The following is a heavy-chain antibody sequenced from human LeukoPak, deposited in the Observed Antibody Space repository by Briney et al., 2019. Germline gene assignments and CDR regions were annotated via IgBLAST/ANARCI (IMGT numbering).Heavy chain of an antibody. D-gene: IGHD6-13*01. CDR3: ARTAGSSWHDY. Sequence: SGPTLMNSTPTPTLTCTFSRLTLSSRGVGEGLIRQPPRKALEWLALIYWNDDKRYSPSLKSRLTITKDTSKSQVVLTMTNLDPVDTATYYCARTAGSSWHDYWGQGTLVTVSS. V-gene: IGHV2-5*01. CDR1: RLTLSSRGVG. CDR2: IYWNDDK. J-gene: IGHJ4*02.